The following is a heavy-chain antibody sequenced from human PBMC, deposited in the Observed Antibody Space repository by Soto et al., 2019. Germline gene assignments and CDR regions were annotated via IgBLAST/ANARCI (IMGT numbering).Heavy chain of an antibody. CDR1: GFTFSDNY. Sequence: GGSLRLSCTGSGFTFSDNYIDWVRQAPGKGLEWVGRSRDKAQGYSTIYAASVKGRFTTSRDESKSSVYLQMNSLITEDTAVYYCAPNWNFDYWGQGTPVTVSS. CDR2: SRDKAQGYST. CDR3: APNWNFDY. D-gene: IGHD2-8*01. V-gene: IGHV3-72*01. J-gene: IGHJ4*02.